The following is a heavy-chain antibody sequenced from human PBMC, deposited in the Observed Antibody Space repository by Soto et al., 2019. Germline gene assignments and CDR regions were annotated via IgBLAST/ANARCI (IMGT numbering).Heavy chain of an antibody. V-gene: IGHV1-3*01. D-gene: IGHD6-13*01. CDR1: GYTSTSYR. CDR3: TRDRNIAAAIDY. CDR2: INVGNGNT. Sequence: ASVKVSCKASGYTSTSYRMHWVRQAPGQRLEWMGWINVGNGNTKYSQKFQGRVTITRDTSASTAYLDLISLRSEDTAVYYCTRDRNIAAAIDYWGQGTLVTVSS. J-gene: IGHJ4*02.